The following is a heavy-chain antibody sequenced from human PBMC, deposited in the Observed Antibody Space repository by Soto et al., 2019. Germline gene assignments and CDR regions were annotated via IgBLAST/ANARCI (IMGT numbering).Heavy chain of an antibody. CDR1: GFTFRNHA. CDR3: AIDQGVVIIKDH. Sequence: GGSLRLSCAASGFTFRNHAMHWVRQAPGKGLEWVGLIWYDGTSKYYADSVKGRFTISRDNSKNTLYLEMNSLRVEDTAIYYCAIDQGVVIIKDHWGQGTLVTVSS. D-gene: IGHD6-6*01. V-gene: IGHV3-33*08. CDR2: IWYDGTSK. J-gene: IGHJ4*02.